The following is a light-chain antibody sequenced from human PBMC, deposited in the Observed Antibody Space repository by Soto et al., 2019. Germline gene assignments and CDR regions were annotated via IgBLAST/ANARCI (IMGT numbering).Light chain of an antibody. CDR3: QQRSNWPPLT. CDR2: AAS. J-gene: IGKJ4*01. V-gene: IGKV1-9*01. Sequence: IDLTQSPSSLAASVVDRVTITRLVNQGISSYLAWYQQKPGKAPKLLIYAASTLQSGVPSRFSGSGSGTDFTLTISSLEPEDFAVYYCQQRSNWPPLTFGGGTKVDI. CDR1: QGISSY.